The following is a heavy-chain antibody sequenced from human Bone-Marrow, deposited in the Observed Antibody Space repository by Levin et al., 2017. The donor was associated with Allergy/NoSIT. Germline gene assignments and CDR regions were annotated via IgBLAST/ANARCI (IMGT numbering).Heavy chain of an antibody. J-gene: IGHJ6*02. CDR2: IYLDGSGT. Sequence: GGSLRLSCVTSGFYFDNYAVHWVRRIPGKGLEWVSGIYLDGSGTGYADSVRGRFTISRDTGKNSLYLQMNSLRPEDTALYYCVKDLLPGGADVWGQGTTVTVSS. D-gene: IGHD4-17*01. CDR1: GFYFDNYA. V-gene: IGHV3-9*01. CDR3: VKDLLPGGADV.